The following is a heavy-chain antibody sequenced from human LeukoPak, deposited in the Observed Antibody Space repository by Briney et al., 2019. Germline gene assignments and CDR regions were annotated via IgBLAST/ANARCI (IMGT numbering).Heavy chain of an antibody. CDR2: IKQDGSEK. J-gene: IGHJ4*02. Sequence: GGSLRLSCAASGFTFSSYSMSWVRQAPGKGLEWVANIKQDGSEKYYVDSVKGRFTISRDNAKNSLYLQMNSLRAEDTAVYYCARERGGYYDSSGIDYWGQGTLVTVSS. V-gene: IGHV3-7*01. CDR1: GFTFSSYS. D-gene: IGHD3-22*01. CDR3: ARERGGYYDSSGIDY.